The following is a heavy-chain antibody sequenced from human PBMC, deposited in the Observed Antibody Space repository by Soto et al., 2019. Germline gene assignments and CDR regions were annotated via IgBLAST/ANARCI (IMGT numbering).Heavy chain of an antibody. V-gene: IGHV3-53*01. CDR2: IYSDGRT. CDR1: GFSVSSNY. D-gene: IGHD2-2*01. CDR3: AREGGDTWNGGNCYDYDMVV. J-gene: IGHJ6*03. Sequence: GGSLRLSCAASGFSVSSNYMSWVRQAPGKGLEWVSIIYSDGRTYYADSVKGRFTISRDTSKNTLFLQINSLRAEDTAVYYCAREGGDTWNGGNCYDYDMVVWGQGTSVTVFS.